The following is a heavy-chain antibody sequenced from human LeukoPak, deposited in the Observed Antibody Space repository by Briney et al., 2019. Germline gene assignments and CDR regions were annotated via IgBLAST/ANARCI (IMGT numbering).Heavy chain of an antibody. Sequence: SETLSLTCAVYGGSFSGYYWSWIRQPLGKGLEWIGEINHSENTDYNPSLKSRVTISVDTSKNQLSLKLSSVTAADTAVYYCARHLRWRTSFSPFDYWGQGTLVTVSS. D-gene: IGHD3/OR15-3a*01. CDR2: INHSENT. CDR3: ARHLRWRTSFSPFDY. V-gene: IGHV4-34*01. J-gene: IGHJ4*02. CDR1: GGSFSGYY.